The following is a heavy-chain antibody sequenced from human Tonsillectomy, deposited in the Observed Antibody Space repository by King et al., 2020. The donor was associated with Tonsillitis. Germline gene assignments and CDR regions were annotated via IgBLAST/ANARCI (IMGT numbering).Heavy chain of an antibody. D-gene: IGHD2-15*01. Sequence: VQLQESGPGLVKPSETLSLTCAVSGYSISSGYYWGWIRQPPGKGLEWIGSIYHSGSTYYNPSLKSRVTISVDTSKNQFSLKLSAVTAADTAVYYCAGLSHYCSGGSCYPDYWGQGTLVTVSS. V-gene: IGHV4-38-2*01. CDR2: IYHSGST. CDR3: AGLSHYCSGGSCYPDY. J-gene: IGHJ4*02. CDR1: GYSISSGYY.